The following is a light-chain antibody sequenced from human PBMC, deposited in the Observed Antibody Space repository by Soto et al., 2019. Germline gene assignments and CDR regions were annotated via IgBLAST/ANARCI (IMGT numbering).Light chain of an antibody. J-gene: IGLJ1*01. CDR2: EVS. V-gene: IGLV2-14*01. Sequence: QSALTQPASVSGSPGQSITISCTGTTSDIGAYNYVSWYQQHAGNAPKLIIYEVSHRPSGVSPRFSGSKSGNTASLTISGLQAEDEADYYCSSYAGSSNVFGTGTKVTVL. CDR3: SSYAGSSNV. CDR1: TSDIGAYNY.